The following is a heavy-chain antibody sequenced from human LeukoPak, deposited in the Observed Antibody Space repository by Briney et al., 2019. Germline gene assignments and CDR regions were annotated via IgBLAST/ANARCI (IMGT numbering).Heavy chain of an antibody. CDR1: GVSISSGGYS. Sequence: SQTLSLTCAVSGVSISSGGYSWSWIRQPPGKGLEWIGYIYHSGSTYYNPSLKSRVTISVDMSKNQFSLKLSSVTAADTAVYYCARDMRYCSSTSCTNWFDPWGQGTLVTVSS. J-gene: IGHJ5*02. D-gene: IGHD2-2*01. CDR2: IYHSGST. V-gene: IGHV4-30-2*01. CDR3: ARDMRYCSSTSCTNWFDP.